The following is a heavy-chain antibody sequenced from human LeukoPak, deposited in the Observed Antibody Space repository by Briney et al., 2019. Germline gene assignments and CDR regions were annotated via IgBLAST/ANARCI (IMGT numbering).Heavy chain of an antibody. CDR2: IKSKTDGGTT. CDR1: GFTFSNAW. J-gene: IGHJ4*02. D-gene: IGHD1-26*01. CDR3: TTDGIRDGVSGSYYFDY. V-gene: IGHV3-15*01. Sequence: PGGSLRLSCAASGFTFSNAWMSWVRQAPGKGLEWVGRIKSKTDGGTTDYAAPVKGRFTISRDDSKNMLYLQMNSLKTEDTAVYYCTTDGIRDGVSGSYYFDYWGQGTLVTVSS.